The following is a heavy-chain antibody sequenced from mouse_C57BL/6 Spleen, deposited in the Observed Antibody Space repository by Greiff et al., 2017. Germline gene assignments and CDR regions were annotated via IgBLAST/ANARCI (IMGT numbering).Heavy chain of an antibody. D-gene: IGHD2-3*01. J-gene: IGHJ2*01. V-gene: IGHV1-26*01. CDR1: GYTFTDYY. Sequence: EVQLQQSGPELVKPGASVKISCKASGYTFTDYYMNWVKQSHGKSLEWIGDINPNNGGTSYNQKFKGKATLTVDKSSSTAYMELRSLTSEDSAVYYCARRDGYYAWDYWGQGTTLTVSS. CDR3: ARRDGYYAWDY. CDR2: INPNNGGT.